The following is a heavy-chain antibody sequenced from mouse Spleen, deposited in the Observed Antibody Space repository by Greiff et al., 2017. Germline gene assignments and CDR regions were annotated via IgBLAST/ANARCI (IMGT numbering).Heavy chain of an antibody. J-gene: IGHJ1*03. D-gene: IGHD1-1*01. Sequence: EVKLQESGEGLVKPGGSLKLSCAASGFTFSSYAMSWVRQTPEKRLEWVAYISSGGDYIYYADTVKGRFTISRDNARNTLYLQMSSLKSEDTAMYYCTRGGLLPYWYFDVWGTGTTVTVSS. V-gene: IGHV5-9-1*02. CDR3: TRGGLLPYWYFDV. CDR1: GFTFSSYA. CDR2: ISSGGDYI.